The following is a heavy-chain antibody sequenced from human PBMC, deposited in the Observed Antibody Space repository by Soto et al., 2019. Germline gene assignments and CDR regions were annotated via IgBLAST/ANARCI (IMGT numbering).Heavy chain of an antibody. J-gene: IGHJ4*02. CDR1: GYTFTNYY. D-gene: IGHD1-1*01. CDR3: ARDPWNY. Sequence: ASVKVSCKASGYTFTNYYMHWVRQAPGQGLEWMGIISPSGDTTTYPQNFQGRVTMTTDTSTSTVYMELSSLRSEDTAVYFCARDPWNYWGQGTLVTSPQ. CDR2: ISPSGDTT. V-gene: IGHV1-46*01.